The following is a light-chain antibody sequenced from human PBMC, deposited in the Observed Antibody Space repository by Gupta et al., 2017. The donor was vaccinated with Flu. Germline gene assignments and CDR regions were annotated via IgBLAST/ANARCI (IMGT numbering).Light chain of an antibody. J-gene: IGKJ2*01. CDR3: HQYTSSPHT. CDR2: GAS. CDR1: QSVSNNN. Sequence: IVLTQSPGTLSLSPGERAALSCRASQSVSNNNLAWYHQKPGQAPRLLIYGASSRASGIPDRFSGSGSGTDFTLTIRRLQPEDFAVYYCHQYTSSPHTFGPGTKVEIK. V-gene: IGKV3-20*01.